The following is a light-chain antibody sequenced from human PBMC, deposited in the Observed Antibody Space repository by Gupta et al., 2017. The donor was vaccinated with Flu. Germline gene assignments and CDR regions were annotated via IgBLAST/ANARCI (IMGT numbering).Light chain of an antibody. V-gene: IGKV3-11*01. CDR3: QQRSNWPPGLT. CDR2: DAS. CDR1: QSVSSY. Sequence: EIVSTQSPATLSLSPGERATLSCGASQSVSSYLAWYQQKPGQAPRLLIYDASNRATGIPARFSGSGSGTDFTLTISSLEPEDFAVYYCQQRSNWPPGLTFGGGTKVEIK. J-gene: IGKJ4*01.